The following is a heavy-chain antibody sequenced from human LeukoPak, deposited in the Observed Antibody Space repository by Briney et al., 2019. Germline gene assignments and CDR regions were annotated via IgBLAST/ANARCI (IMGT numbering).Heavy chain of an antibody. Sequence: GGSLRLSCAVSGFTLTNHGVSWVRQAPGKGLEWVAVISYDGSNKYYADSVKGRFTISRDNSKNTLYLQMNSLRAEDTAVYYCANTDYYGSGSYYNGDYWGQGTLVTVSS. D-gene: IGHD3-10*01. CDR1: GFTLTNHG. CDR3: ANTDYYGSGSYYNGDY. J-gene: IGHJ4*02. V-gene: IGHV3-30*18. CDR2: ISYDGSNK.